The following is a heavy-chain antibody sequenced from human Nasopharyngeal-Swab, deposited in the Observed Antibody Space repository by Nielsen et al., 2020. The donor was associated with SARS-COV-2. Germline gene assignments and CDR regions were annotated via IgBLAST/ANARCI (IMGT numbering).Heavy chain of an antibody. D-gene: IGHD6-13*01. V-gene: IGHV3-9*01. J-gene: IGHJ4*02. CDR2: ISWQSRNI. Sequence: SLKISCAASGFTFDDHAMHWVRQAPGKGLEWVSGISWQSRNIAYADSVKGRFTTSRDNAKNSLFLHMNSLRTEDTALYYCVKDRAAGGPYLSYFDYWGQGTPVTVSS. CDR3: VKDRAAGGPYLSYFDY. CDR1: GFTFDDHA.